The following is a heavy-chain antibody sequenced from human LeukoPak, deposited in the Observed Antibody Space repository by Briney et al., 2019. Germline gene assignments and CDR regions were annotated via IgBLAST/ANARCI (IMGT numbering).Heavy chain of an antibody. J-gene: IGHJ4*02. CDR3: ARGPVGATYYFDY. V-gene: IGHV4-38-2*01. CDR1: GYSISSGYY. CDR2: IYHSGST. D-gene: IGHD1-26*01. Sequence: SETLSLTCAVSGYSISSGYYWGWIRQPPGKGLEWIGSIYHSGSTYYNPSLKSRVTISVDTSKNQFSLKLSSVTAADTAVYYCARGPVGATYYFDYGGRGTRVTVSS.